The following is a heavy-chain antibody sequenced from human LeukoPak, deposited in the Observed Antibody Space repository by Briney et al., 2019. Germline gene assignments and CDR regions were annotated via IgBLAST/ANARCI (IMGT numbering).Heavy chain of an antibody. CDR3: ARDLRYFDWLSTDCYYYGMDV. CDR2: IYYSGST. V-gene: IGHV4-59*01. Sequence: PSETLSLTCTVSGVSISSYYWSWIRQPPGKGLEWIGYIYYSGSTNYNPSLKSRVTISVDTSKNQFSLKLSSVTAADTAVYYCARDLRYFDWLSTDCYYYGMDVWGQGTTVTVSS. CDR1: GVSISSYY. J-gene: IGHJ6*02. D-gene: IGHD3-9*01.